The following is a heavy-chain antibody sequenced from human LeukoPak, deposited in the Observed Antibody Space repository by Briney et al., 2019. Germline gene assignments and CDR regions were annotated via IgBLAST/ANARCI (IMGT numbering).Heavy chain of an antibody. Sequence: GASVKVSCKASGYTFTSYGISWVRQAPGQGLEWMGWISAYNGNTNYAQKLQGRVTMTTDTSTSTAYMELRSLRSDDTAVYYCARAIAVADNWWYFDYWGQGTLVTVSS. V-gene: IGHV1-18*01. D-gene: IGHD6-19*01. J-gene: IGHJ4*02. CDR3: ARAIAVADNWWYFDY. CDR1: GYTFTSYG. CDR2: ISAYNGNT.